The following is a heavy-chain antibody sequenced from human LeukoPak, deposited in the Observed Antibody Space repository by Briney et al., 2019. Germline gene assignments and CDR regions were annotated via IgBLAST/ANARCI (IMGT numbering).Heavy chain of an antibody. CDR3: ARDVTLREEEANWFDP. CDR2: ISHDETYK. V-gene: IGHV3-33*08. CDR1: GFIFRIYG. D-gene: IGHD1-26*01. J-gene: IGHJ5*02. Sequence: PGGSLRLSSAASGFIFRIYGMHSVPQAPAKGLERVAVISHDETYKNSADSVMGRFTIPRDNSKNTVYLQMNSLKAEDTAAYYCARDVTLREEEANWFDPWGQGTLVTVSS.